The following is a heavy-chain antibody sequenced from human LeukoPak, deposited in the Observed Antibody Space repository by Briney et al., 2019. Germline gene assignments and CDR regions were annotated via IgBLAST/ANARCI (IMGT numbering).Heavy chain of an antibody. CDR3: ARSTCSGGSCYHSAGLDY. CDR2: IYTSGST. Sequence: SETLSLTCTVSGGSISSYYWSWIRQPAGKGLEWIGRIYTSGSTNYNPSLKSRVTMSVDTSKNQFSLKLSSVTAADTAVYYCARSTCSGGSCYHSAGLDYWGQGTLVTVSS. J-gene: IGHJ4*02. V-gene: IGHV4-4*07. D-gene: IGHD2-15*01. CDR1: GGSISSYY.